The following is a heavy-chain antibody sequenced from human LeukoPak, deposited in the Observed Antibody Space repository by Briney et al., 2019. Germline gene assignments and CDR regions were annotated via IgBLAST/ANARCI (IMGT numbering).Heavy chain of an antibody. CDR2: ISGSGGST. CDR3: AKRSLAVAALIDY. CDR1: GFTFSSYA. Sequence: PGGSLRLSCAASGFTFSSYAMSWVRQAPGKGLEWVAAISGSGGSTYYADSVKGRFTISRDNSKNTLYLQMNSLRAADTAVYYYAKRSLAVAALIDYRGQGTLVTVSP. J-gene: IGHJ4*02. V-gene: IGHV3-23*01. D-gene: IGHD6-19*01.